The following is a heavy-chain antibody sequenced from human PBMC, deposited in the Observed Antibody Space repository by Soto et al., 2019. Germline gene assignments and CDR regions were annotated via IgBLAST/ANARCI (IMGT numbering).Heavy chain of an antibody. CDR2: IYYSGST. CDR1: GGSISSYY. CDR3: ARHASIAVPIDY. D-gene: IGHD6-19*01. V-gene: IGHV4-59*08. J-gene: IGHJ4*02. Sequence: SETLSLTCTVSGGSISSYYWSWIRQPPGKGLEWIGYIYYSGSTNYNPSLKSRVTISVDTSKNQFSLKLSSVTAADTAVYYCARHASIAVPIDYWGQGTLVTVSS.